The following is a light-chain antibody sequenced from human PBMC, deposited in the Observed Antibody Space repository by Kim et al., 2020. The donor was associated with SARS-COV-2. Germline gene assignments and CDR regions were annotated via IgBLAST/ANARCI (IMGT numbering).Light chain of an antibody. CDR2: DAS. J-gene: IGKJ5*01. CDR1: QSVSRH. CDR3: QQRSKWPPIT. Sequence: EIMLTQSPATLSLSPGERATLSCRASQSVSRHLAWYQQKPGQAPKLLIYDASNRATGIPARFSGSGYGTDFTLTISNVEPEDFAVYYCQQRSKWPPITFGQGTRLEIK. V-gene: IGKV3-11*01.